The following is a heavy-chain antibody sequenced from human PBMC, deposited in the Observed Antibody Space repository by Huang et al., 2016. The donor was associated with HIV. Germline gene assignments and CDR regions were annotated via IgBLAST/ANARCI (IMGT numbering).Heavy chain of an antibody. V-gene: IGHV4-34*01. D-gene: IGHD3-16*01. J-gene: IGHJ4*02. Sequence: QVQLHQWGAGLLKPSETLSLTCAVYGGSFSGPNWTWIRQTPGKGLEWIGKINHSGRTNYSPSLKRRVTISLDTSKNQFSLRLRSVTAADTAVYYCARGRGDARGFLGLDFWGQGTLVTVSS. CDR3: ARGRGDARGFLGLDF. CDR2: INHSGRT. CDR1: GGSFSGPN.